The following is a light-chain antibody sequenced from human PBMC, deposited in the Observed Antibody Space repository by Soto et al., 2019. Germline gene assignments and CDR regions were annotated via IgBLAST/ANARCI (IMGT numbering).Light chain of an antibody. J-gene: IGLJ2*01. V-gene: IGLV1-44*01. CDR3: AAWDDTLSALL. Sequence: QSVLTQSPSASGTPGQRVTITCSVSSSNIGRNTVNWYQKHPGTAPKLLIFSDYQRPSGVPDRFSGSKSGTSASLAISGLLPGDEADYYCAAWDDTLSALLFGGGTKVTAL. CDR1: SSNIGRNT. CDR2: SDY.